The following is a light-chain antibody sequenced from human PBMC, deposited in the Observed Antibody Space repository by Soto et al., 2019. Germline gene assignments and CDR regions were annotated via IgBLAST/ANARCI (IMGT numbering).Light chain of an antibody. V-gene: IGKV3-15*01. CDR2: GAS. J-gene: IGKJ2*02. CDR3: QQYNNWPRGT. Sequence: EIVMTQSPATLSVSPGERDTVSCRASQSVSSNLAWYQQKPGQAPRLLIYGASTRATGIPARFSGSGSGTEFPLTISSLLSEDFAVYYCQQYNNWPRGTFGQGTKLEIK. CDR1: QSVSSN.